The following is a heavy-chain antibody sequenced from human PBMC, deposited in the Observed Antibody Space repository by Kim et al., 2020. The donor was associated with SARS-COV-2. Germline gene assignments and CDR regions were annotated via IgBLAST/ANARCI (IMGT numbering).Heavy chain of an antibody. J-gene: IGHJ4*02. CDR2: THYSSRWYN. CDR1: GDRVSTNSAA. CDR3: ARGWLRSGFKY. V-gene: IGHV6-1*01. D-gene: IGHD5-12*01. Sequence: SQTLSLPCAISGDRVSTNSAAWNWLRQSPSRGLEWLGRTHYSSRWYNDYAVSVKSRITINPDTSKNHFSLQLNSVTPEDTAVYFCARGWLRSGFKYWGQGTLVTVSS.